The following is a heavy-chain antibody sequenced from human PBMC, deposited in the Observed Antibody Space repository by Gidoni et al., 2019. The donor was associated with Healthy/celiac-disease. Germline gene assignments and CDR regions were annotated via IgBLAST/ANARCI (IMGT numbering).Heavy chain of an antibody. D-gene: IGHD3-22*01. Sequence: QVQLVQSGAEVKKPGSSVKVSCKASGGTFSSYTISWVRQAPGQGLEWMGRIIPILGIANYEQKFQGRVTITADKSTSTAYMELSSLRSEDTAVYYCARDPDYYDSSGYDDYWGQGTLVTVSS. CDR1: GGTFSSYT. CDR3: ARDPDYYDSSGYDDY. CDR2: IIPILGIA. V-gene: IGHV1-69*08. J-gene: IGHJ4*02.